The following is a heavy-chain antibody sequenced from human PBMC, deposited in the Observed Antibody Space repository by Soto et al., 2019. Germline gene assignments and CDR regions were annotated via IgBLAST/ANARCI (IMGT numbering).Heavy chain of an antibody. CDR2: MNPSSGNT. CDR1: GYTFTSYD. Sequence: QVQLVQSGAEVKKPGASVKVSCKASGYTFTSYDINWVRQATGQGLEWMGWMNPSSGNTGYAQKLQGRVTKTMNTCIITAYMELRSLRFEDTAVYSCARQYYDFWRDYRKTCNWFDPWGQGTLVTVSS. D-gene: IGHD3-3*01. CDR3: ARQYYDFWRDYRKTCNWFDP. J-gene: IGHJ5*02. V-gene: IGHV1-8*01.